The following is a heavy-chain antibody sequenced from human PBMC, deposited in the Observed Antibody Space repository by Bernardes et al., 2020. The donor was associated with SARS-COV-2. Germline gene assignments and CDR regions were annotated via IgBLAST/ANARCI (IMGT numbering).Heavy chain of an antibody. CDR3: AAGYYYDTSGYYPLDY. Sequence: SVKVSCKASGGTFTSYVFSWVRQAPGQGLEWMARITPIYGTSNYAQKFQGRVTITADESSSTAYMELSSLRSEDTAVYYCAAGYYYDTSGYYPLDYWGQGTLVTVSS. CDR2: ITPIYGTS. J-gene: IGHJ4*02. CDR1: GGTFTSYV. V-gene: IGHV1-69*13. D-gene: IGHD3-22*01.